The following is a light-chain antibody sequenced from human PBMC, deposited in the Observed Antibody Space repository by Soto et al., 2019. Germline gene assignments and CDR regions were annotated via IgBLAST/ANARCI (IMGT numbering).Light chain of an antibody. V-gene: IGKV3-20*01. J-gene: IGKJ1*01. CDR2: AAS. CDR3: QQYDSSPP. CDR1: QSVSSSY. Sequence: EIMLSQSPGTRSFFPGESTTLSCRSSQSVSSSYLAWYQQKPRQPPRLLNYAASSRATGIPDRFSGSWSGTDFTLTISRLDAEDLAVYYYQQYDSSPPFGQGTKVDTK.